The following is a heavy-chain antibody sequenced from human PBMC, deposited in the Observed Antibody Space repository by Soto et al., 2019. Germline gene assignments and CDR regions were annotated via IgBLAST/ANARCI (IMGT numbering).Heavy chain of an antibody. CDR1: GFTFSSYS. Sequence: SLRLSCAASGFTFSSYSMNWVRQAPGKGLEWVSYISSSSSTIYYADSVKGRFTISRDNAKNSLYLQMNGLRAEDTAVYYCARDVASWIFDYWGQGTLVTVSS. D-gene: IGHD5-12*01. V-gene: IGHV3-48*01. CDR3: ARDVASWIFDY. J-gene: IGHJ4*02. CDR2: ISSSSSTI.